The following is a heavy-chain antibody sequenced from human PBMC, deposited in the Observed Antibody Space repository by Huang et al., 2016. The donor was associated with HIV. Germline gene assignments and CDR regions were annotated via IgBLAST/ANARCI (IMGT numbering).Heavy chain of an antibody. CDR2: ISYDGSYQ. J-gene: IGHJ4*02. CDR1: GFTCSNYG. CDR3: AKDREDSAYQLDY. Sequence: QVQLVESGGGVVQPGRSLRLSCAASGFTCSNYGVHWVRQAPGKGMEGVAAISYDGSYQYYSDSVKGRFTISRDDSQNTLYLQMSSLRAEDTAVYFCAKDREDSAYQLDYWGQGTRVTVSS. V-gene: IGHV3-30*18. D-gene: IGHD5-12*01.